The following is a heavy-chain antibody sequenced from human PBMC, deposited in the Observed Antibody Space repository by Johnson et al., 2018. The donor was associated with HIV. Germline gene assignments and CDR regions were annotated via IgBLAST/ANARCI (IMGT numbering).Heavy chain of an antibody. V-gene: IGHV3-30*02. D-gene: IGHD3/OR15-3a*01. CDR2: IRYDGSNK. J-gene: IGHJ3*02. CDR3: AKDRGLSPPGDAFDI. Sequence: QVQLVESGGGVVQPGGSLRLSCAASGFTFSSYGMHWVRQAPGKGLEWVAFIRYDGSNKYYADSVKGRFTISRDNSKNTLYLQMNNLRAEDTALYYCAKDRGLSPPGDAFDIWGQGTMVTVSS. CDR1: GFTFSSYG.